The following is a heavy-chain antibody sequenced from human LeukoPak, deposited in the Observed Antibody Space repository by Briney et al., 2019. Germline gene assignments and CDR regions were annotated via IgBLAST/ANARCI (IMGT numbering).Heavy chain of an antibody. J-gene: IGHJ4*02. CDR1: VYTFTSYG. D-gene: IGHD3-10*01. Sequence: ASVKVSCKASVYTFTSYGINWVRQAPGQGREWMGCISTYNGNTDNAQKFQGRVTMTTDTSTSTAYMELRSLTSDDTAVYYCARPLWFGESPLGIWGQGTLVTVSS. V-gene: IGHV1-18*01. CDR3: ARPLWFGESPLGI. CDR2: ISTYNGNT.